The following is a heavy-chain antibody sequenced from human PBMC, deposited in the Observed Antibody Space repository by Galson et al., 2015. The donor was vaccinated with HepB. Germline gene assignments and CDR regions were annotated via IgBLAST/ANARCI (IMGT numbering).Heavy chain of an antibody. CDR1: GFTFTSSA. CDR3: AAQQRKWELNAFDI. D-gene: IGHD1-26*01. V-gene: IGHV1-58*02. Sequence: SVKVSCKASGFTFTSSAMQWVRQARGQRLEWIGWIVVGSGNTNYAQKFQERVTITRDMSTSTAYMELSSLRSEDTAVYYCAAQQRKWELNAFDIWGQGTMVTVSS. CDR2: IVVGSGNT. J-gene: IGHJ3*02.